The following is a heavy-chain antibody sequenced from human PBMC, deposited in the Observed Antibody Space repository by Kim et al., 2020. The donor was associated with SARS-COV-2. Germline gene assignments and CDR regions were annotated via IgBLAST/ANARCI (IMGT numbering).Heavy chain of an antibody. CDR2: IYYSGST. V-gene: IGHV4-31*03. J-gene: IGHJ6*02. D-gene: IGHD3-22*01. CDR1: GGSINSGGYY. Sequence: SETLSLTCTVSGGSINSGGYYWSWIRQHPGKGLEWIGNIYYSGSTDYNPSLKSRINISVDMSKNQFSLKLSSVTAADTAVYYCARDRDYYDIRRSVFYYGMDVWGQGTTVTVSS. CDR3: ARDRDYYDIRRSVFYYGMDV.